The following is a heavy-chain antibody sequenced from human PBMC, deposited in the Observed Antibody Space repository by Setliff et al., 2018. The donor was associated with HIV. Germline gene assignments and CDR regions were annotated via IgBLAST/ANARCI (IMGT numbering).Heavy chain of an antibody. J-gene: IGHJ5*01. Sequence: SETLSLTCTVSGGSISSGSHYWSWIRQPPGKGLEYIGYIYFTGITNYNPSLQSRVTISIDTTKKQLFLRVRSVTAADTAVYYCARGGYSSKWYSWFDPWGQGTLVTVSS. CDR1: GGSISSGSHY. V-gene: IGHV4-61*01. D-gene: IGHD2-2*01. CDR3: ARGGYSSKWYSWFDP. CDR2: IYFTGIT.